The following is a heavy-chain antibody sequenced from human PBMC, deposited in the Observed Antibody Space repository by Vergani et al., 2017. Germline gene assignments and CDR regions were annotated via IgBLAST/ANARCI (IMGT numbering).Heavy chain of an antibody. V-gene: IGHV4-31*11. Sequence: QVQLQESGPGVVKPSQTLSLTCAVSGGSISSGDHCWTWIRQRPGKGLEWIGYIFYSGTTYDNPSLRSRLTISVDTSQNRFSLKLRSVTAADTAVYCCAGVDTQVPATSHFYYMDVWGKGTTVVVSS. CDR1: GGSISSGDHC. CDR3: AGVDTQVPATSHFYYMDV. CDR2: IFYSGTT. J-gene: IGHJ6*03. D-gene: IGHD6-25*01.